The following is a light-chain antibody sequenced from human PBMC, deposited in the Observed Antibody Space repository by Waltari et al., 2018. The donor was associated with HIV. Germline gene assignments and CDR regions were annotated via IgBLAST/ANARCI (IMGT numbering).Light chain of an antibody. CDR2: EDS. CDR1: ALPNKY. CDR3: YSTDSSGYPL. J-gene: IGLJ2*01. V-gene: IGLV3-10*01. Sequence: SYELTQPPSVSVSPGQAARITCSGDALPNKYAYWYQQKSGQAPVLVIYEDSERPSGIPGRFSGSSSGTRATLTISGAQVEDEADYYCYSTDSSGYPLFGGGTKLTVL.